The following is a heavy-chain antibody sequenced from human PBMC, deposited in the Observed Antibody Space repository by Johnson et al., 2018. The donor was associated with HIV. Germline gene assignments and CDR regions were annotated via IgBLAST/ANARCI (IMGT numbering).Heavy chain of an antibody. CDR3: AKAGPREYSSSLDAFDI. CDR2: ISWDGGST. V-gene: IGHV3-43D*03. J-gene: IGHJ3*02. CDR1: GFTFDDYA. D-gene: IGHD6-6*01. Sequence: VQLVESGGVVVQPGGSLRLSCAASGFTFDDYAMHWVRQAPGRGLEWVSLISWDGGSTYYADSVKGRFTISRENSKNSLYLQMNSLRAADTALYYGAKAGPREYSSSLDAFDIWGQGTMVTVSS.